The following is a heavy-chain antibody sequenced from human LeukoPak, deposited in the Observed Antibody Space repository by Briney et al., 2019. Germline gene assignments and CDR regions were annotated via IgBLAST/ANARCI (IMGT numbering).Heavy chain of an antibody. D-gene: IGHD4-17*01. J-gene: IGHJ4*02. CDR1: GFTFSSYG. Sequence: GGSLRLSCAASGFTFSSYGMSWVRQAPGKGLEWVAVISYDGSNKYYADSVKGRFTISRDNSKNTLYLQMNSLRAEDTAVYYCARGGAYGSYLVDYWGQGTLVTVSS. CDR2: ISYDGSNK. CDR3: ARGGAYGSYLVDY. V-gene: IGHV3-30*03.